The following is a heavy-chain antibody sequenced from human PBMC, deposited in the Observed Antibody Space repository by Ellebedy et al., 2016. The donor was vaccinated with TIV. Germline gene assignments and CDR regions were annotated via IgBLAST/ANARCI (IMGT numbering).Heavy chain of an antibody. Sequence: GGSLRLXXAASGLTFSSFAIHWVRQAPGKGLEWVAVISDDGSNKYCIDSVKGRFTISRDNSKNTLYLQMNSLRAEDTAVYYCAKIRAQWEPLDYWGQGTLVTVSS. CDR2: ISDDGSNK. J-gene: IGHJ4*02. D-gene: IGHD1-26*01. CDR1: GLTFSSFA. V-gene: IGHV3-30*18. CDR3: AKIRAQWEPLDY.